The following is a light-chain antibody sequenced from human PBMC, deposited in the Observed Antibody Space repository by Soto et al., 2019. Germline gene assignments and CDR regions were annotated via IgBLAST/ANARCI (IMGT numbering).Light chain of an antibody. V-gene: IGLV2-14*01. CDR3: TSSTRSSTFV. J-gene: IGLJ1*01. CDR1: SSDVGGYNY. Sequence: QPVLTQPASVSGSPGQSITISCTGTSSDVGGYNYVSWYQQHPGKAPKLMIYEVSNRPSGVSNRFSGSKSGNTASLTISGLQAEDEADYYCTSSTRSSTFVFGTGTKLTVL. CDR2: EVS.